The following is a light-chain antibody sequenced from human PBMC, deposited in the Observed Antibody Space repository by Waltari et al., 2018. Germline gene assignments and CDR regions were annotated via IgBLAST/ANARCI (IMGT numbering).Light chain of an antibody. Sequence: EVVLTQSPGTLSLSPGETATLSCRASQNIGRYLVWYQQKSGQAPRLLIYGASTRATGIPDRFSDSGSGTDFSLTISRLEAEDFAVYYCQNHERLPATFGQGTKVEIK. V-gene: IGKV3-20*01. CDR1: QNIGRY. J-gene: IGKJ1*01. CDR3: QNHERLPAT. CDR2: GAS.